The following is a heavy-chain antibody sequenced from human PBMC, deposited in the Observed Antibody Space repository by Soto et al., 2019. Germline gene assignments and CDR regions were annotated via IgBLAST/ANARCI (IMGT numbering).Heavy chain of an antibody. Sequence: QLHLVQSGAVVKKPGASVTVSCSASGYPVTAYYMHWVRQAPGRGLEWMGGINPATGAAKYTQTFQGRVTMTRDSSTSTVLMELSGLTSEDTAVFCCARGGGVGVAGSAAFDMWGQGTLVTVSS. V-gene: IGHV1-2*02. CDR1: GYPVTAYY. CDR3: ARGGGVGVAGSAAFDM. CDR2: INPATGAA. J-gene: IGHJ3*02. D-gene: IGHD3-3*01.